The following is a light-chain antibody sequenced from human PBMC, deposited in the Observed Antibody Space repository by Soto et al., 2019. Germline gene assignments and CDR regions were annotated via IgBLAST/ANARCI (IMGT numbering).Light chain of an antibody. CDR1: QSITTW. V-gene: IGKV1-5*01. Sequence: DIQMTQSPSTVSAYVGESVTITCRASQSITTWLAWYQQRPGKAPKLLIYDVSSLQIGVPARFSGSGSGTEFTLTISSLQPDDVATYYCQHYKMYSPWTFGQGTKVEIK. J-gene: IGKJ1*01. CDR2: DVS. CDR3: QHYKMYSPWT.